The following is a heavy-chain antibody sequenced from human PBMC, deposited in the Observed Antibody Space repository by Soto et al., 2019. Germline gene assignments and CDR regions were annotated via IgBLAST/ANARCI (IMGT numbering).Heavy chain of an antibody. Sequence: TSETLSLTCAVYGGYFSGYYWSWIRQPPGKGLEWIGEINHSGGTNYNPSLKSRVTISVDTSKNQFSLKLSSVTAADTSVYYCARARRIAAAGSYYYYGMDVWGQGTTVTVSS. V-gene: IGHV4-34*01. CDR3: ARARRIAAAGSYYYYGMDV. CDR2: INHSGGT. J-gene: IGHJ6*02. D-gene: IGHD6-13*01. CDR1: GGYFSGYY.